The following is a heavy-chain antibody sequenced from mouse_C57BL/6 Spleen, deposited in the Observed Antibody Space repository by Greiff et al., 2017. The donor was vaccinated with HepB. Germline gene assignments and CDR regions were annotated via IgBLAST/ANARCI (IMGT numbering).Heavy chain of an antibody. CDR3: ARGTTGYAMDY. CDR2: IDPSDSYT. J-gene: IGHJ4*01. CDR1: GYTFTSYW. V-gene: IGHV1-50*01. Sequence: QVQLQQPGAELVKPGASVELSCKASGYTFTSYWMQWVKQRPGQGLEWIGEIDPSDSYTNYNQKFKGKATLTVDTSSSTAYMQLSSLTSEDSAVYYCARGTTGYAMDYWGQGTSVTVSS. D-gene: IGHD1-1*01.